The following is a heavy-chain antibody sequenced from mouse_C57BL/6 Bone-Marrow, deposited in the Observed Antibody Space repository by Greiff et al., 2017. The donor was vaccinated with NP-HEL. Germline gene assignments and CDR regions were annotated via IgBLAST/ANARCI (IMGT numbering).Heavy chain of an antibody. CDR2: IRNKANGYTT. Sequence: EVQRVESGGGLVQPGGSLSLSCAASGFTFTDYYMSWVRQPPGKALEWLGFIRNKANGYTTEYSASVKGRFTISRDNSQSILYLQMNALRAEDSATYYCARYSPYSYWYFDVWGTGTTVTVAS. D-gene: IGHD1-1*01. CDR3: ARYSPYSYWYFDV. V-gene: IGHV7-3*01. CDR1: GFTFTDYY. J-gene: IGHJ1*03.